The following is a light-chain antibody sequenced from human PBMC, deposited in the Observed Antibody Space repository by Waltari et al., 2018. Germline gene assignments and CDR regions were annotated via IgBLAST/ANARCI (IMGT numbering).Light chain of an antibody. J-gene: IGKJ2*01. Sequence: DIVMTQSPDSLAVSLGERATINCKSSQSVLYSSNNKNYLTWYQQKPGQPPKLLIDWASTRESGVPDRFSGSASGTDFTLTISSLQAEDVAVYYCQQYYSAPYTFGQGTKLEIK. CDR1: QSVLYSSNNKNY. CDR2: WAS. V-gene: IGKV4-1*01. CDR3: QQYYSAPYT.